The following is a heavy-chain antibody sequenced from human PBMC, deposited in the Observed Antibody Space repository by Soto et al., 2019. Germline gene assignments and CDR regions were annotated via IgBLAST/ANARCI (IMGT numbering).Heavy chain of an antibody. J-gene: IGHJ2*01. CDR2: IIPIFGTA. D-gene: IGHD5-12*01. CDR3: ARGNHRWLQLWYFDL. V-gene: IGHV1-69*12. CDR1: GGTFSSYT. Sequence: QVQLVQSGAEVKKPGSSVTVSCKASGGTFSSYTISWVRQAPGQGLEWMGGIIPIFGTANYAQKFQGRVTIPAGESTGKAYRELGSLRSEGRAVYYCARGNHRWLQLWYFDLWGRGTLVTVSS.